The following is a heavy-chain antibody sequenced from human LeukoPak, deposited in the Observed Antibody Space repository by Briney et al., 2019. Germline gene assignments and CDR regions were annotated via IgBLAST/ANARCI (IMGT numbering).Heavy chain of an antibody. CDR3: ARPITGAGTDLGY. Sequence: GESLKISCQGSGYSFTNYWIAWVRQMPGKGLEWMGIIYTGDSDTRYSPSFQGQVTISVDKSISTAHLQWRSLKASDTAIYYCARPITGAGTDLGYWGQGTLVTVSS. CDR2: IYTGDSDT. J-gene: IGHJ4*02. D-gene: IGHD6-13*01. CDR1: GYSFTNYW. V-gene: IGHV5-51*01.